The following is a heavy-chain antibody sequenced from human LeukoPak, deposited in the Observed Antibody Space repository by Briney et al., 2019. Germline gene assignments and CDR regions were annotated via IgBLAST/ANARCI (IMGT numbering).Heavy chain of an antibody. CDR3: AREHCSGGSCYSRLDY. V-gene: IGHV1-2*02. D-gene: IGHD2-15*01. CDR1: GYTFTGYY. CDR2: INPNSGGT. J-gene: IGHJ4*02. Sequence: ASVKVSCKASGYTFTGYYMHWVRQAPGQGLEWMGWINPNSGGTNYAQKFQGGVTMTRDTSISTAYMELSRLRSDDTAVYYCAREHCSGGSCYSRLDYWGQGTLVTVSS.